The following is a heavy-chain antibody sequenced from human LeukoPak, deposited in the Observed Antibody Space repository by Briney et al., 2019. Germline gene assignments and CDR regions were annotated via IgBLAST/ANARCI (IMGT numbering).Heavy chain of an antibody. J-gene: IGHJ4*02. D-gene: IGHD5-24*01. Sequence: GGSLRLSCAASGSTFSTYGMQWVRQAPGKGLEWVAVISYDESNKWYADSVKGRFTTSRDNSQNTLSPQMNSLRVEDTGVYYCAKDRGDGYNWENYSGFDSWGQGTLVTVSS. CDR3: AKDRGDGYNWENYSGFDS. CDR2: ISYDESNK. V-gene: IGHV3-30*18. CDR1: GSTFSTYG.